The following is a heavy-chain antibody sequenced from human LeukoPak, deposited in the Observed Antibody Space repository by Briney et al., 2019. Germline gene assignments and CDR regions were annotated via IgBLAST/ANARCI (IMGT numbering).Heavy chain of an antibody. V-gene: IGHV1-2*02. CDR2: INPNSGGT. Sequence: ASAKVSCKASGYTFTGYYMHWVRQAPGQGLEWMGWINPNSGGTNYAQKFQGRVTMTRDTSISTAYMELSRLRSDDTAVYYCARDPLYESGPPVDYWGQGTLVTVSS. D-gene: IGHD2/OR15-2a*01. CDR3: ARDPLYESGPPVDY. J-gene: IGHJ4*02. CDR1: GYTFTGYY.